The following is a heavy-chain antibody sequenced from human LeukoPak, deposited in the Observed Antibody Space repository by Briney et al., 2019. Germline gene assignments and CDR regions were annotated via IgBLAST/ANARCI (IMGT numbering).Heavy chain of an antibody. CDR1: GYSFTSYW. CDR2: IYPGDSDT. D-gene: IGHD3-9*01. J-gene: IGHJ4*02. CDR3: ARDPFPDYDILTGYLGLFDY. V-gene: IGHV5-51*01. Sequence: GESLKISCKGSGYSFTSYWIGWVRQMPGKGLEWIGIIYPGDSDTRYSPSFQGQVTISADKSISTAYLQWSSLKASDTAMYYCARDPFPDYDILTGYLGLFDYWGQGTLVTVSS.